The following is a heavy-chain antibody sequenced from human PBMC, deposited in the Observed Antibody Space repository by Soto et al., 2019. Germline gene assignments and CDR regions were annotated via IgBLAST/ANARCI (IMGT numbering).Heavy chain of an antibody. CDR3: AREAVTTKYYYYGMDV. J-gene: IGHJ6*02. CDR2: IDPSDSYT. CDR1: GYTFTNNW. D-gene: IGHD4-4*01. V-gene: IGHV5-10-1*01. Sequence: PGESLKISCKASGYTFTNNWITWVRQMPGKGLEWMGRIDPSDSYTNYSPSFQGHVTISADKSISTAYLQWSSLKASDTAMYYCAREAVTTKYYYYGMDVWGQGTTVTVSS.